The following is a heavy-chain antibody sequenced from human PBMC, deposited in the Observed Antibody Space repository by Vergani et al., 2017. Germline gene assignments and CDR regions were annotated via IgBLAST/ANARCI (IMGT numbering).Heavy chain of an antibody. J-gene: IGHJ4*02. CDR3: ASYSSGWPPKAGFDY. CDR2: INTNTGNP. V-gene: IGHV7-4-1*02. D-gene: IGHD6-19*01. CDR1: GGTFTSYA. Sequence: QVQLVQSGAEVKKPGSSVKVSCKASGGTFTSYAMNWVRQAPGQGLEWMGWINTNTGNPTYAQGFTGRFVFSLDTSVSTAYLQISSLKAEDTAVYYCASYSSGWPPKAGFDYWGQGTLVTVSS.